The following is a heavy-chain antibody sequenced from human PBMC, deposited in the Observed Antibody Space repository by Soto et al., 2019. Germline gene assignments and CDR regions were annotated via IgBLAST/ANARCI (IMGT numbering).Heavy chain of an antibody. D-gene: IGHD3-16*01. CDR3: ARGPPGEWPNWFDP. Sequence: GGSLRLSCAASGFTFSSYAMHWVRQAPGKGLEWVANIKQDGSEKYYVDSVKGRFTISRDNAKNSLYLQMNSLRAEDTAVYYCARGPPGEWPNWFDPWGQGTLVTVSS. J-gene: IGHJ5*02. V-gene: IGHV3-7*03. CDR1: GFTFSSYA. CDR2: IKQDGSEK.